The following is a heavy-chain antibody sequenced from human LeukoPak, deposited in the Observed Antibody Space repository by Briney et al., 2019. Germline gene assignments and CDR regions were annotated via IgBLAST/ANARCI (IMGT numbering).Heavy chain of an antibody. D-gene: IGHD3-3*01. CDR2: IYYSGNT. CDR1: VGSISSSNYY. Sequence: SETLSLTCTVSVGSISSSNYYWGWIRQPPGKGLEWIGSIYYSGNTYYNSSLKSRVTISVDTSKNHFSLKLSSVTAADTAVYYCARHAYYDFVTGLFDPWGQGTLVTVSS. J-gene: IGHJ5*02. V-gene: IGHV4-39*01. CDR3: ARHAYYDFVTGLFDP.